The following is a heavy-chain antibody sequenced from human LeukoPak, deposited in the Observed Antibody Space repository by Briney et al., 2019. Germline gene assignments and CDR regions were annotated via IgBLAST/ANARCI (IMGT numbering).Heavy chain of an antibody. Sequence: ASVKVSCKASGYTFTGYYMHWVRQAPGQGLEGMGWINPNSGGTNYAQKFQGRVTMTRDTSISTAYMELSRLRSDDTAVYYCARDLGSYYGYFDYWGQGTLVTVSS. D-gene: IGHD3-10*01. CDR3: ARDLGSYYGYFDY. CDR1: GYTFTGYY. J-gene: IGHJ4*02. V-gene: IGHV1-2*02. CDR2: INPNSGGT.